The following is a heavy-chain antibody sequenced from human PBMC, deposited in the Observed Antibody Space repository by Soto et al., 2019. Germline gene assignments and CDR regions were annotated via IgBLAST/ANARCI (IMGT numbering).Heavy chain of an antibody. V-gene: IGHV3-9*01. J-gene: IGHJ6*03. Sequence: GGSLRLSCAASGFTFDDYAMHWVRQAPGKGLEWVSGISWNSGSIGYADSVKGRFTISRDNAKNSLYLQMNSLRAEDTALYYCASPRHLGELSSVRGAGYYYYMDVWGKGTTVTVSS. CDR3: ASPRHLGELSSVRGAGYYYYMDV. CDR2: ISWNSGSI. D-gene: IGHD3-16*02. CDR1: GFTFDDYA.